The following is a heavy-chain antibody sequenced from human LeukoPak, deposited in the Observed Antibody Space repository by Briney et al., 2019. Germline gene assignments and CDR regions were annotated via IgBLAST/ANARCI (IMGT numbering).Heavy chain of an antibody. CDR3: VRGWNMAY. CDR2: ISTSGSTI. J-gene: IGHJ4*02. CDR1: GFTFSSYE. V-gene: IGHV3-48*03. Sequence: GGSLRLSCAASGFTFSSYEMTWVRQAPGKGLEWVSYISTSGSTINYADSVKGRFTISRDNAKNSLYLQMNSLRAEDTAAYYCVRGWNMAYWGQGTLVTVSS. D-gene: IGHD1/OR15-1a*01.